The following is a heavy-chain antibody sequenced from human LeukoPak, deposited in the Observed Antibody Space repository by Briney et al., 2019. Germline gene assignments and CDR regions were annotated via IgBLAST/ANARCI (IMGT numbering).Heavy chain of an antibody. V-gene: IGHV1-2*02. Sequence: ASVKISCKASGYTFTGYYMHWVRQAPGQGLEWMGWINPNNVGTNYAQKFQGRVTMTRDTSISTAYMELSRLTSDDTAVYYCARGRDTTSYNFDCWGQGTLVTVSS. J-gene: IGHJ4*02. CDR2: INPNNVGT. CDR1: GYTFTGYY. D-gene: IGHD2-2*01. CDR3: ARGRDTTSYNFDC.